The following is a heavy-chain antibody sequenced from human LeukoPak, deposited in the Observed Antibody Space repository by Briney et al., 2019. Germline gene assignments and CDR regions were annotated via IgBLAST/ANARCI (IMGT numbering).Heavy chain of an antibody. CDR3: AKDNYDILTGYSPLDY. Sequence: PGGSLRLSCAASGFTFSSYGMSWVRQAPGKGLEWVSGISGSGGSTYYADSVKGRFTISRDNSKNTLYLQMNSLRAEDTAVYYCAKDNYDILTGYSPLDYWGQGTLVTVSS. D-gene: IGHD3-9*01. J-gene: IGHJ4*02. CDR1: GFTFSSYG. V-gene: IGHV3-23*01. CDR2: ISGSGGST.